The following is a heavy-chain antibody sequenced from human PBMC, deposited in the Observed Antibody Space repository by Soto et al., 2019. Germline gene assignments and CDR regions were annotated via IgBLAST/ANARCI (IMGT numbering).Heavy chain of an antibody. CDR1: GYTFTSYA. J-gene: IGHJ5*02. CDR2: INPNSGGT. CDR3: ARGPGVHCSSTSCYPGLVAP. V-gene: IGHV1-2*04. Sequence: ASVKVSCKASGYTFTSYAMHWVRQAPGQGIEWMGWINPNSGGTNYAQKFQGWVTMTRDTSISTAYMELSRLRSDDTAVYYCARGPGVHCSSTSCYPGLVAPWGQGTLVTVSS. D-gene: IGHD2-2*01.